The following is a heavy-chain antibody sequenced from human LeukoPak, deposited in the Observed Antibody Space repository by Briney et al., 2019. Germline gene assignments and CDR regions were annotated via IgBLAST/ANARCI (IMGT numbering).Heavy chain of an antibody. Sequence: SETLSLTCTVSGGSISSGCYYWSWICQHPGKGLEWIGYFYYSGSTYYNPSLKSRVTITVDTSKNQFSLKLSSVTAADTAVYYCARERGLRYFDWLLAIWGQGTLVTVSS. J-gene: IGHJ4*02. D-gene: IGHD3-9*01. CDR2: FYYSGST. CDR3: ARERGLRYFDWLLAI. V-gene: IGHV4-31*03. CDR1: GGSISSGCYY.